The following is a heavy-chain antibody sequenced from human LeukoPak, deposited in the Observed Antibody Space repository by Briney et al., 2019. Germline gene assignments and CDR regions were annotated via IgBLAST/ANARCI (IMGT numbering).Heavy chain of an antibody. V-gene: IGHV3-30*18. CDR2: ISYDGSNK. D-gene: IGHD3-22*01. CDR3: AKPPPAYYYDSSGEGGDY. CDR1: GFTFSSYG. Sequence: GGSLRLSCAASGFTFSSYGMHWVRQAPGKGLEWVAVISYDGSNKYYADSVKGRFTISRDNSKNTLYLQMNSLRAEDTAVYYCAKPPPAYYYDSSGEGGDYWGQGTLVTVSS. J-gene: IGHJ4*02.